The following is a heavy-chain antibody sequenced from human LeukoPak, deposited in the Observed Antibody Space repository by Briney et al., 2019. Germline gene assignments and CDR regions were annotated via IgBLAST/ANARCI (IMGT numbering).Heavy chain of an antibody. CDR3: ARRGSDDSSGYFDY. Sequence: NPSETLSLTCTVSGGSISSGDYYWSWIRQPPGKGLEWIGYIYYSGSTYYNPSLKSRVTISVDTSKNQFSLKLSSVTAADTAVYYCARRGSDDSSGYFDYWGQGTLVTVSS. CDR2: IYYSGST. J-gene: IGHJ4*02. CDR1: GGSISSGDYY. D-gene: IGHD3-22*01. V-gene: IGHV4-30-4*01.